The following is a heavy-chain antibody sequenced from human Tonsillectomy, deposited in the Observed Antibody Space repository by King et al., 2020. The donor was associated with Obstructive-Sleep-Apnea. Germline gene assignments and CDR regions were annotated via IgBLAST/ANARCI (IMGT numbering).Heavy chain of an antibody. CDR1: GFTFSNFA. J-gene: IGHJ4*02. CDR3: ANSPFYDILTGSQYYFDY. CDR2: ISGSGGST. V-gene: IGHV3-23*04. Sequence: DVQLVESGGGLVQPGGSLRLSCAVSGFTFSNFAMNWVRQAPGKGLEWVSTISGSGGSTYYADSVKGRFTISRDNSKNTLYLQMNSLRAEDTAVYYCANSPFYDILTGSQYYFDYWGQGTLVTVSS. D-gene: IGHD3-9*01.